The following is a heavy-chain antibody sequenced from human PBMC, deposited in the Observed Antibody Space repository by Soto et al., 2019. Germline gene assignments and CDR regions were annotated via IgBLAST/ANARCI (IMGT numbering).Heavy chain of an antibody. CDR3: ARGEPLTGYAEKGGFDY. CDR1: GFTFSSYG. V-gene: IGHV3-33*01. D-gene: IGHD3-9*01. Sequence: PGGSLRLSCAASGFTFSSYGMHWVRQAPGKGLEWVAVIWYDGSNKYYADSVKGRFTISRDNSKNTLYLQMNSLRAEDTAVYYCARGEPLTGYAEKGGFDYWGQGTLVTVSS. CDR2: IWYDGSNK. J-gene: IGHJ4*02.